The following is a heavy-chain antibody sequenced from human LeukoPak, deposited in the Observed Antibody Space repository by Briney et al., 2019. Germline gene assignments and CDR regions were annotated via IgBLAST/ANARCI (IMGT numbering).Heavy chain of an antibody. CDR3: ARVGSSSWYEPNDY. Sequence: GGSLRLSCAASGFTFTSYGISWVRQAPGQGLEWMGWISAYNGNTNYAQKLQGRVTMTTDTSTSTAYMGLRSLRSDDTAVYYCARVGSSSWYEPNDYWGQGTLVTVSS. CDR2: ISAYNGNT. V-gene: IGHV1-18*01. D-gene: IGHD6-13*01. J-gene: IGHJ4*02. CDR1: GFTFTSYG.